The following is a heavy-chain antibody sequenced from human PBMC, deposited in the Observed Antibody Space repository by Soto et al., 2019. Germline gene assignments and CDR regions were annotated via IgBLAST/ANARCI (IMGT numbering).Heavy chain of an antibody. CDR2: IHHSGRT. CDR3: ARGVDSWSGYLF. Sequence: SETLSLTCALYGGSFDGYYWSWVRQSPGKGLEWIGEIHHSGRTKYNPSLKSRVSLSVDTSTKHFSLRLTSVTAADRGVYYCARGVDSWSGYLFWGQGTPGTVSS. D-gene: IGHD3-3*01. CDR1: GGSFDGYY. V-gene: IGHV4-34*01. J-gene: IGHJ4*02.